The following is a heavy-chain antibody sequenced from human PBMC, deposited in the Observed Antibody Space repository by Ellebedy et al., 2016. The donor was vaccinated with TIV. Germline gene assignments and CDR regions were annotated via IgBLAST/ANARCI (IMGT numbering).Heavy chain of an antibody. J-gene: IGHJ4*02. V-gene: IGHV3-23*01. CDR2: ISGSGDGT. Sequence: PGGSLRLSCAASGFTFSNYAMNWVRQAQGKGLEWVSTISGSGDGTYYADSVEGRFTISRDNSKHTLYLQMNSLRAEDTAVYYCAKAQFSRSWYEEYWGQGTLVIVSS. CDR1: GFTFSNYA. CDR3: AKAQFSRSWYEEY. D-gene: IGHD6-13*01.